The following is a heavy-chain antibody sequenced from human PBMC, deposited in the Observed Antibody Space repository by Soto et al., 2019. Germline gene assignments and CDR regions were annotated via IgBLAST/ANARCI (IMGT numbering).Heavy chain of an antibody. Sequence: PSETLSLTCTVSGGSISSYYWSWIRQPPGKGLEWIGYSIYIGGPIYNPSLKSRVTISIDTSKNQFSLRLSSVTAADTAVYYCTRVVGSSGWSDYWGQGTLVTVSS. CDR2: SIYIGGP. V-gene: IGHV4-59*01. CDR3: TRVVGSSGWSDY. D-gene: IGHD6-6*01. CDR1: GGSISSYY. J-gene: IGHJ4*02.